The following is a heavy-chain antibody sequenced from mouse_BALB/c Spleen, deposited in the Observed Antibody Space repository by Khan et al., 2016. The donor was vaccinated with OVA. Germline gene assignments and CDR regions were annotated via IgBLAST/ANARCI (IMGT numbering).Heavy chain of an antibody. CDR1: GYTFTNYG. CDR2: INTYTGEP. V-gene: IGHV9-1*02. Sequence: QIQLVQSGPELKKPGETVKISCTASGYTFTNYGMNWVKQAPGKGLKWMGWINTYTGEPTYADDFKGRFAFSLDTSASTAYLQINNLKNEDKATDICARTAFRFVMDYWGQGTSVTVSS. CDR3: ARTAFRFVMDY. J-gene: IGHJ4*01. D-gene: IGHD1-2*01.